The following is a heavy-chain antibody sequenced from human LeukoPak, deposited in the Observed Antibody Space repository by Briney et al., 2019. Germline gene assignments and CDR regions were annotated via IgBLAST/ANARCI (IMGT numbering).Heavy chain of an antibody. CDR1: GGSISSNS. Sequence: SETLSLTCTVSGGSISSNSWSWIRQPPGKGLEWIGYLYDSGSTRYSPSLKRPVTISEDTSKNQFSLKLTSVTAADTAVYYRVRGGWLPTSGFDYWGQGTLVTVSS. J-gene: IGHJ4*02. D-gene: IGHD5-24*01. CDR2: LYDSGST. CDR3: VRGGWLPTSGFDY. V-gene: IGHV4-59*01.